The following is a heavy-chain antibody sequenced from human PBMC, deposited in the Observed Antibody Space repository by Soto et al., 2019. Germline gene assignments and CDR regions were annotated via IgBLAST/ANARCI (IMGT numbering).Heavy chain of an antibody. J-gene: IGHJ3*02. Sequence: EVQLVESGGGLIQPGGSLTLSCAASGLTASGNYMSWVRQTPGKGLEWVSVIYSGGDAYYADSVKGRFTISRDNAKSTSYLQMNSLRCDDTGVYYCARERRCCSGGGCTDAAFDIWGQGTMVTVSS. D-gene: IGHD2-15*01. CDR3: ARERRCCSGGGCTDAAFDI. CDR1: GLTASGNY. CDR2: IYSGGDA. V-gene: IGHV3-53*01.